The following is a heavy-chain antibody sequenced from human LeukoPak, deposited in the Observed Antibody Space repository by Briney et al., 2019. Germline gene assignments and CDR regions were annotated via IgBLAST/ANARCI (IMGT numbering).Heavy chain of an antibody. V-gene: IGHV4-34*01. Sequence: KPSETLSLTCAVYGGSFSGYYWSWIRQPPGKRLEWIGEINHSGSTNYNPSLKSRVTISVDTSKNQFSLKLSSVTAADTAVYYCARGTGIAVAADYWYFDLWGRGTLVTVSS. D-gene: IGHD6-19*01. J-gene: IGHJ2*01. CDR3: ARGTGIAVAADYWYFDL. CDR2: INHSGST. CDR1: GGSFSGYY.